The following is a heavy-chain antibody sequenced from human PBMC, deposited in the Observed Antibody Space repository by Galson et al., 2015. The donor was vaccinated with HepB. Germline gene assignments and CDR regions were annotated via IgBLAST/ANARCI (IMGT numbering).Heavy chain of an antibody. V-gene: IGHV3-33*06. D-gene: IGHD3-10*01. Sequence: SLRLSCAASGFTFSNYGMHWVRQAPGKGLEWVAVIWYDGSNKYYADSVKGRFTISRDNSKNTLYLQMNSLRAEDTAVYYCAKDAVGGPYGMDVWGQGTTVTVSS. CDR3: AKDAVGGPYGMDV. CDR2: IWYDGSNK. J-gene: IGHJ6*02. CDR1: GFTFSNYG.